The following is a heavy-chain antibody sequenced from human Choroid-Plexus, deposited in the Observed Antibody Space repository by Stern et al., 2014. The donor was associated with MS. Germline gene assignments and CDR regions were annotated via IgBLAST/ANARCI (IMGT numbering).Heavy chain of an antibody. Sequence: VQLVQSGAEVKKPGASVKVSCKTSGYIFTGYYIHWVRQAPGQGLEWMAWINPNTGGTKYAQKFQGRVTMSRDTSTSPAYEELSSLTSDDTAVYYCARDQRGITIFGVVTDYYYLGMDVWGQGTTVTVSS. J-gene: IGHJ6*02. CDR1: GYIFTGYY. CDR3: ARDQRGITIFGVVTDYYYLGMDV. V-gene: IGHV1-2*02. CDR2: INPNTGGT. D-gene: IGHD3-3*01.